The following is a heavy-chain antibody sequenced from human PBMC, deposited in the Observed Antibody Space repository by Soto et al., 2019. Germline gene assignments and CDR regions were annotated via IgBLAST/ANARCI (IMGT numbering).Heavy chain of an antibody. CDR3: ARNNLTGPPTNWFDP. CDR2: ISAYNGNT. V-gene: IGHV1-18*01. Sequence: ASVKVSCKASGYTFTSYGISWVRQAPGQGLEWMGWISAYNGNTNYAQKLQGRVTMTTDTSTSTAYMELRSLRSDDTAVYYCARNNLTGPPTNWFDPWGQGTLVTVSS. CDR1: GYTFTSYG. D-gene: IGHD3-9*01. J-gene: IGHJ5*02.